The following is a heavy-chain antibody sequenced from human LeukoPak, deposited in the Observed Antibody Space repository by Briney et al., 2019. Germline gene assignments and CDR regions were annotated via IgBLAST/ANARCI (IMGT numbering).Heavy chain of an antibody. CDR3: ARDQGGRYYYDSSGHDY. J-gene: IGHJ4*02. Sequence: ASVKVSCKASGYTFTSYDINWVRQATGQGLEWMGWMNPNSGNTGYAQKFQGRVTITRNTSISTAYMELSSLRSEDTAVYYCARDQGGRYYYDSSGHDYWGQGTLVTVSS. V-gene: IGHV1-8*03. D-gene: IGHD3-22*01. CDR1: GYTFTSYD. CDR2: MNPNSGNT.